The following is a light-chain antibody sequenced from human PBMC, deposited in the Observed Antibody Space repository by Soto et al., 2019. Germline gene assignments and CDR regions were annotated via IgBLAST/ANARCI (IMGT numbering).Light chain of an antibody. CDR1: SSDVGSYNL. V-gene: IGLV2-23*01. J-gene: IGLJ2*01. Sequence: QSALTQPASVSGSPGQSITISCTGTSSDVGSYNLVSWYQQHPGKAPKLMIYEGSKRPSGVSNRFSGSKSGNTASLTISGLRAEEEGDYYCCSYAGSSTVVFGGGTKVTVL. CDR3: CSYAGSSTVV. CDR2: EGS.